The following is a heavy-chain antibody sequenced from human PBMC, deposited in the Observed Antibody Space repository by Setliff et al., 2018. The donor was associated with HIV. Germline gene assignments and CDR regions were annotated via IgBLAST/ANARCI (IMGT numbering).Heavy chain of an antibody. CDR3: ARDVTLITHDALDL. CDR1: GASISSHY. CDR2: VYYSGTT. D-gene: IGHD3-10*01. V-gene: IGHV4-59*11. J-gene: IGHJ3*01. Sequence: SETLSLTCSVSGASISSHYWSWIRQSPGKGLEWIGHVYYSGTTKYSPSLQSRVTMSVDTSKNQVSLRLRSLSAADTAVYYCARDVTLITHDALDLWGQGTMVT.